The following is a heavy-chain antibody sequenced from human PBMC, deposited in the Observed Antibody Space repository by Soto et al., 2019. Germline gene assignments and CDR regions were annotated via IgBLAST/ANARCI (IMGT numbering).Heavy chain of an antibody. D-gene: IGHD5-18*01. CDR3: AKEGGYSYGSSGSHFDF. CDR1: ELTSEDYT. Sequence: GRSRRDSCRAXELTSEDYTRHRIXXXXXXGLDWVSLISCDGGSTYYADSVKGRFTISRDNSKNSLYLQMNSLRTEDTALYYCAKEGGYSYGSSGSHFDFSGQGTLVTVSS. J-gene: IGHJ4*02. V-gene: IGHV3-43*01. CDR2: ISCDGGST.